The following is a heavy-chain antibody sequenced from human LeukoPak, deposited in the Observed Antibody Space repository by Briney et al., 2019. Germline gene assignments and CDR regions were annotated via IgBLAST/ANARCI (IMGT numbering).Heavy chain of an antibody. J-gene: IGHJ6*04. CDR3: ASMVTPDGMDV. V-gene: IGHV4-30-2*01. CDR2: IYHSGST. Sequence: PSETLSLTCAVSGGSISSGGYSWSWIRQPPGKGLEWIGYIYHSGSTYYNPSLKSRVTISVDRSKNQFSLKLSSVTAADTAVYYCASMVTPDGMDVWGKGTTVTVSS. CDR1: GGSISSGGYS. D-gene: IGHD2-21*02.